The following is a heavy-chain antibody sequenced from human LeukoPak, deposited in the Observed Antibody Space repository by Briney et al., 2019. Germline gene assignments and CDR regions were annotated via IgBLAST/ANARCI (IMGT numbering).Heavy chain of an antibody. V-gene: IGHV1-18*01. CDR1: GYTFTSYG. D-gene: IGHD3-10*01. Sequence: GASVKVSCKASGYTFTSYGISWVRQAPGQGLEWMGWISAYNGNTNYAQKLQGRVTMTTDTSTSTAYMELRSLRSEDTAVYYCARFRMVRGVITSPRFHGMDVWGQGTTVTVSS. J-gene: IGHJ6*02. CDR3: ARFRMVRGVITSPRFHGMDV. CDR2: ISAYNGNT.